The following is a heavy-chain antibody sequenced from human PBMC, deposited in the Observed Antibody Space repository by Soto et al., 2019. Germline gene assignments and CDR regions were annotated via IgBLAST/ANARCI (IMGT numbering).Heavy chain of an antibody. J-gene: IGHJ4*02. CDR1: GFTFRGFT. CDR3: ASRNLADCSGTSCLYYFDY. D-gene: IGHD2-2*01. CDR2: ISRRGETI. V-gene: IGHV3-48*02. Sequence: GWSLRLSCAASGFTFRGFTMNWVRQAPGRGLEWVSYISRRGETIYYADSVKGRFTISRVNAENSLYLQMNSLRDEDTAVYYCASRNLADCSGTSCLYYFDYRGQGTLVTVSS.